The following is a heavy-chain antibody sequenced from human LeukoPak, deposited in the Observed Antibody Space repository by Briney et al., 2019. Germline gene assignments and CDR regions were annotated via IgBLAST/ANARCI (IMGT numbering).Heavy chain of an antibody. D-gene: IGHD1-7*01. J-gene: IGHJ4*02. CDR2: IKQDGNEK. V-gene: IGHV3-7*03. Sequence: ETLSLTCTVCGGSFSGYYWSWIRQPPGKGLEWVANIKQDGNEKYHVDSVKGRFAISRDNAKNSLFLQMNSLRVEDTAVYYCATMGLELPPYYFDYWGQGTLVTVSS. CDR3: ATMGLELPPYYFDY. CDR1: GGSFSGYY.